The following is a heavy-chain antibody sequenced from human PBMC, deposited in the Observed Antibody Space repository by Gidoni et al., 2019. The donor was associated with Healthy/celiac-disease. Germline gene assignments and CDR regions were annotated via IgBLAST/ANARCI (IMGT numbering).Heavy chain of an antibody. CDR1: GFTFSNAW. CDR3: TTAVPSSLDVWGRYRRKYY. Sequence: VQLVVSVGGLVKPGGSLRLSCAASGFTFSNAWMTWVRQATGKGLEWVGRIKSKTDGGTTDYAAPVKGRFTISRDDSKNTLYLQMNSLKTEDTAVYYCTTAVPSSLDVWGRYRRKYYWGQGTLVTVSS. V-gene: IGHV3-15*01. J-gene: IGHJ4*02. D-gene: IGHD3-16*02. CDR2: IKSKTDGGTT.